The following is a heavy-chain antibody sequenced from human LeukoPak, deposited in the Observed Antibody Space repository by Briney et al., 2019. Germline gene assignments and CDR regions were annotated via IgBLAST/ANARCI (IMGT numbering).Heavy chain of an antibody. J-gene: IGHJ4*02. CDR2: ISGRGGFT. CDR3: ARSFYYSDSSDYYYVFGY. Sequence: PGESLRLSCAASGFPFRSYAMSWVRQSPGKGLEWVSTISGRGGFTYYADSVKGRFTISRDSSKLYLQMSTLRAEDTAVYYCARSFYYSDSSDYYYVFGYWGQGTLVTVSS. CDR1: GFPFRSYA. D-gene: IGHD3-22*01. V-gene: IGHV3-23*01.